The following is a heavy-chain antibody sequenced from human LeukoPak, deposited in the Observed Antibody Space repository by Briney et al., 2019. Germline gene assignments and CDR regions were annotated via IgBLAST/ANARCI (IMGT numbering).Heavy chain of an antibody. D-gene: IGHD6-13*01. CDR1: GYNFTSYG. V-gene: IGHV1-18*01. CDR3: ARAHSSSSYYYYYYMDV. J-gene: IGHJ6*03. Sequence: SVKVSCKASGYNFTSYGISWVRQAPGQGLEWLGWISGYNENTNFAQKFQGRLTMTKDTLTDTAYMELRSLTSDDTAVYFCARAHSSSSYYYYYYMDVWGKGTTVTVYS. CDR2: ISGYNENT.